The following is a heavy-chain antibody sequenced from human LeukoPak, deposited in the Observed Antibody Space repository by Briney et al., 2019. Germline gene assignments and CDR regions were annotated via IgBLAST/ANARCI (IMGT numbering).Heavy chain of an antibody. Sequence: GESLKISCKGSGYSFTSYWIGWVRQMPGKGLEWMGIIYPGDSDTRYSPSFQGQVNISADKSISTAYLQWSSLKASDTAMYYCARQKQLGSHYHYYYYMDVWGKGTTVTVSS. CDR1: GYSFTSYW. CDR3: ARQKQLGSHYHYYYYMDV. D-gene: IGHD6-6*01. J-gene: IGHJ6*03. V-gene: IGHV5-51*01. CDR2: IYPGDSDT.